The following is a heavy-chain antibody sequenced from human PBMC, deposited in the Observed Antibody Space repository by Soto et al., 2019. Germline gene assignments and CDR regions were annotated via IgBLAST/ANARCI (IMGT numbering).Heavy chain of an antibody. CDR3: ARERHYYDRSGYQGY. CDR1: GFSFSSYW. CDR2: IEHDGSDT. D-gene: IGHD3-22*01. J-gene: IGHJ4*02. Sequence: QLVESGGTLVQPGGSLRLSCAASGFSFSSYWMSWVRQAPGGGLGWVANIEHDGSDTYYVDSVKGRFTVSRDNAKNFLYLQMNSLRVEDTAVYYCARERHYYDRSGYQGYWGQGTLVTVSS. V-gene: IGHV3-7*01.